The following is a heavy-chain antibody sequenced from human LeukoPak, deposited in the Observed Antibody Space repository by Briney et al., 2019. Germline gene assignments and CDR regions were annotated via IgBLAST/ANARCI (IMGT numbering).Heavy chain of an antibody. CDR1: GYTFTSYY. V-gene: IGHV1-46*01. CDR3: ARGVAVTGRSSLGY. Sequence: ASVKVSCKASGYTFTSYYMHWVRQAPGQGPEWMGIINPSGGSTTYAQKFQGRVTMTRDTSTSAIYMELSSLRSEDTAVYYCARGVAVTGRSSLGYWGQGTLVTVSS. D-gene: IGHD6-19*01. J-gene: IGHJ4*02. CDR2: INPSGGST.